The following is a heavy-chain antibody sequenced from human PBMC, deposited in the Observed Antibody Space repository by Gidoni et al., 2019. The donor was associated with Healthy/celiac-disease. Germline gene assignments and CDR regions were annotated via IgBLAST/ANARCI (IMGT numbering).Heavy chain of an antibody. CDR2: IKPNSGGT. CDR1: GYTFTGSY. V-gene: IGHV1-2*04. D-gene: IGHD6-6*01. Sequence: QVQLVQSGAEVKKPGASVQVSCTASGYTFTGSYMHWVRQAPGQGLEWMGWIKPNSGGTNYAQKFQGWVTMTRDTSISTAYMELSRLRSDDTAVYYCARENIAARPQGGYYYYGMDVWGQGTTVTVSS. CDR3: ARENIAARPQGGYYYYGMDV. J-gene: IGHJ6*02.